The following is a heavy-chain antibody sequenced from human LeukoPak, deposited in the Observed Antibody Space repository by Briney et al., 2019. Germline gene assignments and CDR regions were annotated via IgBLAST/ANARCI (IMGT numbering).Heavy chain of an antibody. CDR1: GFTFSSYW. CDR2: INSDGSST. J-gene: IGHJ4*02. CDR3: ARADPGHCYDSSGYDYYFDY. Sequence: GGSLRLSCAASGFTFSSYWMHWVRQAPGKGLVWVSRINSDGSSTSYADSVKGRFTISRDNAKNTLYLQMNSLRAEDTAVYYCARADPGHCYDSSGYDYYFDYWGQGTLVTVSS. D-gene: IGHD3-22*01. V-gene: IGHV3-74*01.